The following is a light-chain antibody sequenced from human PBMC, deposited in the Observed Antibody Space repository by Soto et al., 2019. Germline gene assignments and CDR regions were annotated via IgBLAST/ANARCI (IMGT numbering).Light chain of an antibody. CDR3: SSYTSSSTPYV. J-gene: IGLJ1*01. CDR2: EVS. V-gene: IGLV2-14*01. Sequence: QSALTQPASVSGSPGQSITISCTGTSSDVGGYNYVSWYQQHPGKAPKLMIYEVSNRPSGVSNRFSGSKSGNTASLTLSGLQDEDEADYYCSSYTSSSTPYVFGTGTKLTVL. CDR1: SSDVGGYNY.